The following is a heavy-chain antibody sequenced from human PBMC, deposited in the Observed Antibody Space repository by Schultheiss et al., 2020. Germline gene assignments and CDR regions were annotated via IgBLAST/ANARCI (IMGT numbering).Heavy chain of an antibody. D-gene: IGHD3-16*02. Sequence: SETLSLTCTVSGGSVSSGSYYWSWIRQPAGKGLEWIGRIYTSGSTNYNPSLKSRVTISVDTSKNQFSLKLSSVTAADTAVYYCARDYRHFDYWGQGTLVTVSS. CDR2: IYTSGST. CDR1: GGSVSSGSYY. CDR3: ARDYRHFDY. J-gene: IGHJ4*02. V-gene: IGHV4-61*02.